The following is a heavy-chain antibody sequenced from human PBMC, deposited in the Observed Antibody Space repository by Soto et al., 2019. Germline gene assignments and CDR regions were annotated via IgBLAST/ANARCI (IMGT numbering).Heavy chain of an antibody. J-gene: IGHJ5*02. Sequence: QVQLVQSGAEVKKPGSSVKVSCKASGGTFSRYTIRWVRQAPGQGLEWMGRIIPILGIANYAQKFQGRVTITADKSTSTAYMELSSLRSEVTAVYYCARDGSSSWYVGCFDPWGQGTLVTVSS. CDR2: IIPILGIA. CDR1: GGTFSRYT. CDR3: ARDGSSSWYVGCFDP. D-gene: IGHD6-13*01. V-gene: IGHV1-69*08.